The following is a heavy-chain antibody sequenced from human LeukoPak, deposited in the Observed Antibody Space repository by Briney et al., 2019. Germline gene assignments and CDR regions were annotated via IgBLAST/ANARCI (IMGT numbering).Heavy chain of an antibody. CDR2: IYTSGST. V-gene: IGHV4-4*07. CDR3: ARDLAYGSGMGYFDY. J-gene: IGHJ4*02. D-gene: IGHD3-10*01. CDR1: GGSISSYY. Sequence: PSETLSLTCTVSGGSISSYYWSWIRQPAVKVLEWIGRIYTSGSTNYNPSLKSRVTMSVDTSKNQFSLKLSSVTAADTAVYYCARDLAYGSGMGYFDYWGQGTLVTVSS.